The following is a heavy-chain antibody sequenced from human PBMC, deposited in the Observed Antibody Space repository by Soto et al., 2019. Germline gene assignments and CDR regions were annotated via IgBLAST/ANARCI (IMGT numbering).Heavy chain of an antibody. J-gene: IGHJ5*02. CDR2: IIPIFGTA. D-gene: IGHD3-22*01. V-gene: IGHV1-69*12. CDR3: ADSSGRTDNWFDP. Sequence: QVQLVQSGAEVKKPGSSVKVSCKASGGTFSSYAISWVRQAPGQGLEWMGGIIPIFGTANYAQKFQGRVTITADEYTSTVYMALSSLRSEDTAVYYCADSSGRTDNWFDPWGQGTLVTVSS. CDR1: GGTFSSYA.